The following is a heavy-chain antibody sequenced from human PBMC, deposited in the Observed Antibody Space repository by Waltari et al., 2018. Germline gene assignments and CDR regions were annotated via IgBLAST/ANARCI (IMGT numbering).Heavy chain of an antibody. Sequence: QVMLMESGGGVVQPGGSLRLSCAASGFTFSNYGMHWVRQAPGKGLEWVALIRSDGSNKVYGDSVEGRFTISRDNSKNTVYLEMRSLRAEDTAVYHCAKEGLMMMLDAPDIYFMDVWGKGTTVTISS. CDR3: AKEGLMMMLDAPDIYFMDV. CDR1: GFTFSNYG. D-gene: IGHD3-16*01. V-gene: IGHV3-30*02. J-gene: IGHJ6*03. CDR2: IRSDGSNK.